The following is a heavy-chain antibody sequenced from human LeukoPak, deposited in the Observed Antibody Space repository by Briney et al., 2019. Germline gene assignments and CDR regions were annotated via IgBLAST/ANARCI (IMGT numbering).Heavy chain of an antibody. Sequence: ATVKVCCTTSGYTFTRYGVSWVRQAPGQGLEWMGWISGNNDNTNYAQRVQDRITMTTDTSTSTAYMELRSLRSDDTAVYYCARAPFCSSVSCYRTNNWLDPWGQGTLVTVSS. J-gene: IGHJ5*02. V-gene: IGHV1-18*01. CDR1: GYTFTRYG. D-gene: IGHD2-2*01. CDR2: ISGNNDNT. CDR3: ARAPFCSSVSCYRTNNWLDP.